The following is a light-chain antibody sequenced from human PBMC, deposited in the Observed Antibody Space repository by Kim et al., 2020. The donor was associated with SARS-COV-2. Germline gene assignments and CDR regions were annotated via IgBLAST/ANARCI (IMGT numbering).Light chain of an antibody. Sequence: SPGDAVPLSCTASQSVNSNLAWYQQKRGQSPTLLIYGASTRATGVPARFSGRGFGTEFTFTISSLQSEDFAVYYCQQYDNWPPYTFGQGTSWRS. CDR3: QQYDNWPPYT. J-gene: IGKJ2*01. V-gene: IGKV3-15*01. CDR2: GAS. CDR1: QSVNSN.